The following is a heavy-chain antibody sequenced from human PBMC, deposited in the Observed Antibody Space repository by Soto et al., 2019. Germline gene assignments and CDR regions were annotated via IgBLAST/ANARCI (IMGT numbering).Heavy chain of an antibody. J-gene: IGHJ6*02. CDR3: ARGTKYYYQGMDV. CDR2: IYDSGST. V-gene: IGHV4-59*01. CDR1: GDSINNYY. Sequence: SETLSLTCTVSGDSINNYYWTWIRQPPGKGPEWIGYIYDSGSTSCNPSLKSRLTISVDTSKNQFSLKLKSVTAADTAVYYCARGTKYYYQGMDVWGQGTTVTVSS.